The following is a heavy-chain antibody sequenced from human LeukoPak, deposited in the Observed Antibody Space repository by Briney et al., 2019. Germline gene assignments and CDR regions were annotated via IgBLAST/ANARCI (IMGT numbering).Heavy chain of an antibody. CDR2: IYYSGST. D-gene: IGHD1-26*01. CDR3: ARDSGSYRAYYFDY. J-gene: IGHJ4*02. Sequence: NSSETLSLTCTVSGGSISSSSYYWGWIRQPPGKGLEWIGSIYYSGSTYYNPSLKSRVTISVDTSKNQFSLKLSSVTAADTAVYYCARDSGSYRAYYFDYWGQGTLVTVSS. CDR1: GGSISSSSYY. V-gene: IGHV4-39*07.